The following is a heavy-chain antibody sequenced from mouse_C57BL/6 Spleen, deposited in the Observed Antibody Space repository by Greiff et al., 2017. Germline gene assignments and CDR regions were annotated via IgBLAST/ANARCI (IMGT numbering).Heavy chain of an antibody. CDR1: GFTFSDYY. Sequence: EVMLVESGGGLVQPGGSLKLSCAASGFTFSDYYMYWVRQTPEKRLEWVAYISNGGGSTYYPDTVKGRFTISRDNAKNTLYLQMSRLKSEDTAMYYCARQMEDYGSFWYFDVWGTGTTVTVSS. CDR2: ISNGGGST. D-gene: IGHD1-1*01. J-gene: IGHJ1*03. CDR3: ARQMEDYGSFWYFDV. V-gene: IGHV5-12*01.